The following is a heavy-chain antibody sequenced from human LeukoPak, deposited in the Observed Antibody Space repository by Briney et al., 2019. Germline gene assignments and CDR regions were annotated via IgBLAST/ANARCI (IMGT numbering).Heavy chain of an antibody. J-gene: IGHJ6*02. CDR2: IIPIFGTA. D-gene: IGHD6-19*01. Sequence: GASVTVSCTASGGTFSSYAISWVRQAPGQGLEWMGGIIPIFGTANYAQKFQGRVTITADESTSTAYMELSSLRSEDTAVYYCASAYIIAVAGTVNSYGMDVWGRGTTVTVSS. CDR3: ASAYIIAVAGTVNSYGMDV. V-gene: IGHV1-69*13. CDR1: GGTFSSYA.